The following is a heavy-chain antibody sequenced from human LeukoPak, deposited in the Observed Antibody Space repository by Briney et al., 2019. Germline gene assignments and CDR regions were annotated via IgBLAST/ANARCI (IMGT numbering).Heavy chain of an antibody. CDR3: ASKLRNFYYLAV. Sequence: PSETLFLTCTVSGYSISTGYYWDWIRQPPGKGLEWIGTFYHGGSTYYNPSLKSRVTISVDTSKNQFSLKLRSVTAADTAVYYFASKLRNFYYLAVGAKGPRSPSP. J-gene: IGHJ6*03. CDR1: GYSISTGYY. V-gene: IGHV4-38-2*02. CDR2: FYHGGST. D-gene: IGHD2-21*01.